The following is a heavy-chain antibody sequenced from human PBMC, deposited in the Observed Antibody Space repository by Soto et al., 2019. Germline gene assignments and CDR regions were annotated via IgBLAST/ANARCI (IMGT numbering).Heavy chain of an antibody. J-gene: IGHJ6*03. V-gene: IGHV3-74*01. Sequence: EVQLVESGGGLVQPGGSLRLSCAASEFTFSGRSVHWVRQAPGKGLVWVSGIDKVGTDSTYADSVKGRFTSSRDNAKNTVYLQMKSLRVEATAVYYCARGWFGPDVWGKGTTVTVSS. CDR3: ARGWFGPDV. CDR2: IDKVGTDS. CDR1: EFTFSGRS. D-gene: IGHD3-10*01.